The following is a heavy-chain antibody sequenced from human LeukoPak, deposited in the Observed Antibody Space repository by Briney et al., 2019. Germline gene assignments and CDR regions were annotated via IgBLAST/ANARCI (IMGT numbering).Heavy chain of an antibody. D-gene: IGHD1-1*01. V-gene: IGHV3-20*04. CDR2: INWNGGST. CDR1: GFTFSDFP. CDR3: ARGYQTGTMGYFDY. J-gene: IGHJ4*02. Sequence: PGGSLRLSCAAPGFTFSDFPMIWVRQAPGKGLEWVSGINWNGGSTGYADSVKGRFTISRDNAKNSLYLQMNSLRAEDTALYYCARGYQTGTMGYFDYWGQGTLVTVSS.